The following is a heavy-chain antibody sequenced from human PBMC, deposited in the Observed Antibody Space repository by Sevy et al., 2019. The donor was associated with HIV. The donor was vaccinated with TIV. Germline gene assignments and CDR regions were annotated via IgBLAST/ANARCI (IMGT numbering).Heavy chain of an antibody. J-gene: IGHJ4*02. V-gene: IGHV3-49*04. CDR3: TRDSLAARPLVNFDY. Sequence: GGSLRLSCTASGFTFGDYAMSWVRQAPGKGLEWVGFIRSKAYGGTTEYAASVKGRFTISRDDSKSIAYLQMNSLKTEDTAVYYCTRDSLAARPLVNFDYWGQGTLVTVSS. CDR1: GFTFGDYA. D-gene: IGHD6-6*01. CDR2: IRSKAYGGTT.